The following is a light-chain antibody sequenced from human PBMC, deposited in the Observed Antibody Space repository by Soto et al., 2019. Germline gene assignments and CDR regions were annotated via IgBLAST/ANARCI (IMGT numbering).Light chain of an antibody. CDR2: GAS. Sequence: EIVLTQSPGTLSLSPGERATLSCRASQSVNRFLAWFQQKPGQAPRLLIYGASNRATGIPDRFSGSGSETDFTLITTRLEPEDSAVYYCHHYVGAPWAFGQGTKVEIK. CDR3: HHYVGAPWA. V-gene: IGKV3-20*01. J-gene: IGKJ1*01. CDR1: QSVNRF.